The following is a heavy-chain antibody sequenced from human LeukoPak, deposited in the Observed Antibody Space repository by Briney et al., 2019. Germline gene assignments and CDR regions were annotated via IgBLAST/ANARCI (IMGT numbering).Heavy chain of an antibody. J-gene: IGHJ6*03. Sequence: SETLSLTCAVYGGSFSGYYWSWIRQPPGKGLEWIGEINHSGSTNYNPSLKSRVTISVDTSKNQFSLKLSSVTAADTAVYYCAGRGRYYYYMDVWGKGTTVTISS. V-gene: IGHV4-34*01. CDR2: INHSGST. CDR1: GGSFSGYY. CDR3: AGRGRYYYYMDV.